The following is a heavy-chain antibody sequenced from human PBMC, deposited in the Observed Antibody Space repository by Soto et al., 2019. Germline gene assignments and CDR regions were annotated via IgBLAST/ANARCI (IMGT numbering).Heavy chain of an antibody. D-gene: IGHD2-15*01. V-gene: IGHV1-8*01. CDR3: ARSPGQHIVAGDWFDP. CDR1: GYTFTSYD. CDR2: MNPNSGNT. Sequence: ASVKVSCKASGYTFTSYDINWVRQATGQGLEWMGWMNPNSGNTGYAQKFQGRVTMTRNTSISTAYMELSSLRSEDTAVYYCARSPGQHIVAGDWFDPWGQGTLVTVSS. J-gene: IGHJ5*02.